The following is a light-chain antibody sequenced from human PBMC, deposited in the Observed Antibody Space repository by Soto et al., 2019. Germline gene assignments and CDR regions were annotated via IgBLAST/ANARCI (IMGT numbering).Light chain of an antibody. Sequence: DIQMTQSPSTLSASVGDRVTITCRASQSISSWLAWYQQKPGKAPKLLIYKASSLESGVPSRFSGSGSGTEFTLTISSLQPDDFATYYCHQFNNYPWTFGQGTMVEIK. V-gene: IGKV1-5*03. CDR2: KAS. J-gene: IGKJ1*01. CDR3: HQFNNYPWT. CDR1: QSISSW.